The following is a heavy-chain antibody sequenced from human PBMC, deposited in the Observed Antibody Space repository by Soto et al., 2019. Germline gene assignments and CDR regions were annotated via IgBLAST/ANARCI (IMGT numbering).Heavy chain of an antibody. CDR1: GFTFSRYI. CDR3: ARVPDLNYCSRTSCLYYFDY. V-gene: IGHV3-23*01. Sequence: GGSLRLSCVASGFTFSRYIMSWVRQAPGKGLEWVSTINSNGGSKYYAESVKGRFTVSRDNSRNSLYLQMNSLRAVDTAVYYFARVPDLNYCSRTSCLYYFDYWGQGGLVTVSS. J-gene: IGHJ4*02. D-gene: IGHD2-2*01. CDR2: INSNGGSK.